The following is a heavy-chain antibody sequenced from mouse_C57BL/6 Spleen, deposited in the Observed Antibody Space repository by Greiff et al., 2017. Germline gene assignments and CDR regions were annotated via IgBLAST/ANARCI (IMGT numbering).Heavy chain of an antibody. V-gene: IGHV1-82*01. CDR3: ARGVYGYAFDY. CDR2: IYPGDGDT. J-gene: IGHJ4*01. D-gene: IGHD1-1*02. Sequence: VQLQQSGPELVKPGASVKISCKASGYAFSGSCMNWVKQRPGKGLEWIGRIYPGDGDTNYNEKFKGKATLTADKSSITAYMQLSSLTSEDSAVYFCARGVYGYAFDYWGQGTSVTVSA. CDR1: GYAFSGSC.